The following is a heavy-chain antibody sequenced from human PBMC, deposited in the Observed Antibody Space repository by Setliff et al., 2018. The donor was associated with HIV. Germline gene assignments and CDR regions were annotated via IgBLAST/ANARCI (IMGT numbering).Heavy chain of an antibody. Sequence: ASVKVSCKASGYIFSSYGISWVRQAPGQGLEWMGWINVGNGNTKYSQKFQGRVTITRDTSASTAYMELSSLRSEDTAVFYCARDGAGSSWDAFFDYWGQGTLVTVSS. V-gene: IGHV1-3*01. CDR1: GYIFSSYG. D-gene: IGHD6-13*01. J-gene: IGHJ4*02. CDR3: ARDGAGSSWDAFFDY. CDR2: INVGNGNT.